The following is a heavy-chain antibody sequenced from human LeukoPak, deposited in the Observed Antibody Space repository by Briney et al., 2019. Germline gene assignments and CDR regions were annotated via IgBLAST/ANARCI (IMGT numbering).Heavy chain of an antibody. D-gene: IGHD1-26*01. V-gene: IGHV1-2*02. Sequence: ASVKVSCKASGYTFTGYYMHWVRQAPGQGLEWMGWINPNSGGTNYAQKFQGRVTMTRDTSISTAYMELSRLRSDDTAVYYCARGNSKLRGSYPPHWGQGTLVTVSS. CDR1: GYTFTGYY. CDR2: INPNSGGT. CDR3: ARGNSKLRGSYPPH. J-gene: IGHJ4*02.